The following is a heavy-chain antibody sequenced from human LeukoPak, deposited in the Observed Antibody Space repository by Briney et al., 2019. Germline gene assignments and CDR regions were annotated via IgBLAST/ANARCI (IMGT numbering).Heavy chain of an antibody. CDR1: GYTIGSFGSYW. CDR2: IYPIDSDT. Sequence: GESLKISCKGSGYTIGSFGSYWIAWVRRMPGKGLEWMGSIYPIDSDTRYNPSFEGQVTVSADNSINTAYLQWSTLKAPDTAIYYCARLGGIGDTLKTNWFDPWGQGTLVTVSS. J-gene: IGHJ5*02. D-gene: IGHD3-10*01. CDR3: ARLGGIGDTLKTNWFDP. V-gene: IGHV5-51*01.